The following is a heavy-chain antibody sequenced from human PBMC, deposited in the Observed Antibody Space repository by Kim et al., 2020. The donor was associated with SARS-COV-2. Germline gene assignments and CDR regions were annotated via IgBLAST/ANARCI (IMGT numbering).Heavy chain of an antibody. V-gene: IGHV3-30*07. D-gene: IGHD4-17*01. J-gene: IGHJ1*01. Sequence: ADPVKGRFTISRDNSKNTLYLQMNSLRAEDTAVYYCACPGGNYGDYYFQHWGQGTLVTVSS. CDR3: ACPGGNYGDYYFQH.